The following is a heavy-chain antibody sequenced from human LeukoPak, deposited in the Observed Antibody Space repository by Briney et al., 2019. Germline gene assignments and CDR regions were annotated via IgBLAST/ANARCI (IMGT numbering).Heavy chain of an antibody. J-gene: IGHJ4*02. CDR3: AKASQRIRPPDY. D-gene: IGHD1-1*01. CDR1: GSTFSSYG. Sequence: PGGSLRLSCAASGSTFSSYGMHWVRQAPGKGLEWVAVISYDGSNKYYADSVKGRFTISRDNSKNTLYLQMNSLRAEDTAVYYCAKASQRIRPPDYWGQGTLVTVSS. V-gene: IGHV3-30*18. CDR2: ISYDGSNK.